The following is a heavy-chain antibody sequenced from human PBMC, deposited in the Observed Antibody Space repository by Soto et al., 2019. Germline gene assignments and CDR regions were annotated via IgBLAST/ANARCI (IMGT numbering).Heavy chain of an antibody. Sequence: SETLSLTCTVSGGSINSYYWSWIRQPPGKGLEWIGYIYYSGSTNYNPSLKSRVTISVDTSKNQFSLKLSSVTAADTAVYYCARHLVYCSSTSCYPWFDPWGQGTLVTVSS. J-gene: IGHJ5*02. CDR1: GGSINSYY. D-gene: IGHD2-2*01. CDR2: IYYSGST. CDR3: ARHLVYCSSTSCYPWFDP. V-gene: IGHV4-59*08.